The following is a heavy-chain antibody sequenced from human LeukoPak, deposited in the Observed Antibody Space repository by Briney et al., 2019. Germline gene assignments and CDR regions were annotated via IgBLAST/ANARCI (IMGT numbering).Heavy chain of an antibody. Sequence: GGSLRLSCAASGFTFNNYWMHWVRQAPGKGLVWVARTNTHGTSANYADSVKGRFIISRDNANNTLYWQMNGLRDEDTGVYYALAGYYYYYMDVWGKGTTVTVSS. CDR1: GFTFNNYW. J-gene: IGHJ6*03. CDR2: TNTHGTSA. V-gene: IGHV3-74*01. D-gene: IGHD6-13*01. CDR3: LAGYYYYYMDV.